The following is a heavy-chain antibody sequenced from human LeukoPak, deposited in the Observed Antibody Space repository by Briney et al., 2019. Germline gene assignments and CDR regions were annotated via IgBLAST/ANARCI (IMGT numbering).Heavy chain of an antibody. Sequence: GGSLRLSCAAPGFTFDDYAMHWVRQAPGKGLEWVSGISWNSGSIGYADSVKGRFTISRDNAKNSLYLQMNSLRAEDTALYYCATQDAIAAAGMDYWGQGTLVTVSS. J-gene: IGHJ4*02. CDR3: ATQDAIAAAGMDY. CDR2: ISWNSGSI. V-gene: IGHV3-9*01. CDR1: GFTFDDYA. D-gene: IGHD6-13*01.